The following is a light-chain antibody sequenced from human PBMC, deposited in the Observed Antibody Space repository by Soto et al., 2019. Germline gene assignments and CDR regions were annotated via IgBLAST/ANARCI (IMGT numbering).Light chain of an antibody. J-gene: IGLJ1*01. CDR2: EVG. CDR3: SSNTRSSLYV. V-gene: IGLV2-14*01. CDR1: SSDVGGYNY. Sequence: QSALTQPASVSGSPGQSITISCTGTSSDVGGYNYVSWHQQHPGKAPKLMIFEVGYRPSGVSDRFSGSKSGNTASLTISGLQADDEADYYCSSNTRSSLYVFGTGTKLTVL.